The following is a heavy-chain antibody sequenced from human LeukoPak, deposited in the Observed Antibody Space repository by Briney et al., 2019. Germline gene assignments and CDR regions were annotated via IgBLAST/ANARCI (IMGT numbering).Heavy chain of an antibody. V-gene: IGHV4-39*02. J-gene: IGHJ4*02. D-gene: IGHD4-17*01. Sequence: SETLSLTCTVSGGSISSSSYYWGWIRQPPGTGLEWIGSIYYSGSTYYNPSLKSRVTISVGTSKNQFSLKLSSVTAADTAVYYCAREGDDYGDYDRAYWGQGTLVTVSS. CDR2: IYYSGST. CDR1: GGSISSSSYY. CDR3: AREGDDYGDYDRAY.